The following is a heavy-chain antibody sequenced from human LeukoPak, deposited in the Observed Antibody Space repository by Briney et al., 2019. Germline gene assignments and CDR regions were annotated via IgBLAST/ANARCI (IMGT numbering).Heavy chain of an antibody. V-gene: IGHV3-7*01. D-gene: IGHD2-21*01. CDR3: ARIPADY. CDR2: IKQDGSEK. Sequence: GGSLRLSCAASGFTFSGYWMSWVRQAPGKGLEWVANIKQDGSEKYYVDSVKGRFTISRDNAKSSLYLQMNSLRAEDTAVYYCARIPADYWGQGILVTVSS. CDR1: GFTFSGYW. J-gene: IGHJ4*02.